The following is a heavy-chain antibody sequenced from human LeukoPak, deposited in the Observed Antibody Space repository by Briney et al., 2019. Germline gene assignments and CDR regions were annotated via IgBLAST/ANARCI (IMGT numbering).Heavy chain of an antibody. CDR3: ARVAQYIRDYYFDY. CDR2: IYYSGST. J-gene: IGHJ4*02. V-gene: IGHV4-31*03. CDR1: GGSISSGGYY. D-gene: IGHD3-10*02. Sequence: SETLSLTCTVSGGSISSGGYYWSWIRQHPGKGLEWIGYIYYSGSTYYNPSLKSRVTISVDTSKNQFSLKLSSVTAADTAVYYCARVAQYIRDYYFDYWGQGTLVTVSS.